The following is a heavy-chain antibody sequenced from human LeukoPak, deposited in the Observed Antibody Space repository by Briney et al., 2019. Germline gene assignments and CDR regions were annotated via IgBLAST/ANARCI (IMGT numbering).Heavy chain of an antibody. D-gene: IGHD5-24*01. CDR2: INTDNGNT. Sequence: ASVKVSCKASGYTFTTYGISWVRQAPGQGLEWMGWINTDNGNTIYTHQLQGRLTMTTDTSTSTAYMELRSLISDDTALYYCARFTLNVEMATDRPSFYDYWGQGTLVTVSS. J-gene: IGHJ4*02. CDR1: GYTFTTYG. V-gene: IGHV1-18*01. CDR3: ARFTLNVEMATDRPSFYDY.